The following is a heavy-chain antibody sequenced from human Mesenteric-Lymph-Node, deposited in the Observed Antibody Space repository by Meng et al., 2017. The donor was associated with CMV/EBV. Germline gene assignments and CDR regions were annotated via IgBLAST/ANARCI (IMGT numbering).Heavy chain of an antibody. J-gene: IGHJ4*02. D-gene: IGHD3-10*01. CDR3: ARGHYYGSGSWYY. CDR2: IIPIFGTA. Sequence: CKASGVTFSSYAISWVRQAPGQGLEWMGGIIPIFGTANYAQKFQGRVTITADESTSTAYMELSSLRSEDTAVYYCARGHYYGSGSWYYWGQGTLVTVSS. CDR1: GVTFSSYA. V-gene: IGHV1-69*01.